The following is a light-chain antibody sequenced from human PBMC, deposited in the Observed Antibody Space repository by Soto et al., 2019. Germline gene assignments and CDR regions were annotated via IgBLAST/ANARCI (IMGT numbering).Light chain of an antibody. J-gene: IGKJ4*01. CDR1: QSVSSF. V-gene: IGKV3-11*01. CDR2: DAS. CDR3: QQRSNRPLT. Sequence: EVVLTQSPGTLSLSPGERATLSCRASQSVSSFLAWYQQKPGQPPRLLIYDASNRAAGIPARFSGSGSGTDYTLTISSLEPEDFAVYYCQQRSNRPLTFGGGTKVDIK.